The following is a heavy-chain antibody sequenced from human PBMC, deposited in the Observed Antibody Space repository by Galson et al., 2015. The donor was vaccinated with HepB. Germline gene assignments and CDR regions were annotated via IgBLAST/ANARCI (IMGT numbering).Heavy chain of an antibody. Sequence: SLRLACAASTVIFSTYSMNWVRQAPGKGLEWVSYISSTSTTIYYADSVKGRFTISRDNAKNSLYLQMNSLRAEDTAVHYCVFLRGNDLKPLDYWGQGTLVTVSS. CDR3: VFLRGNDLKPLDY. D-gene: IGHD4-23*01. CDR2: ISSTSTTI. J-gene: IGHJ4*02. V-gene: IGHV3-48*04. CDR1: TVIFSTYS.